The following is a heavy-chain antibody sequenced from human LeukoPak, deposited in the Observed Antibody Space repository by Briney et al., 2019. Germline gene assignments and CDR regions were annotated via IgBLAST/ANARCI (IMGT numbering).Heavy chain of an antibody. CDR1: GGSISSYY. V-gene: IGHV4-59*12. D-gene: IGHD2-2*01. J-gene: IGHJ4*02. CDR3: ASLLDCSSTSCPPEG. Sequence: PSESLSLTCTVSGGSISSYYWSWIRQPPGKGLEWIGYIYYSGSTDYNPSLKSRVTISVDRSKNQFSLKLSSVTAADTAVYYCASLLDCSSTSCPPEGWGQGTLVTVSS. CDR2: IYYSGST.